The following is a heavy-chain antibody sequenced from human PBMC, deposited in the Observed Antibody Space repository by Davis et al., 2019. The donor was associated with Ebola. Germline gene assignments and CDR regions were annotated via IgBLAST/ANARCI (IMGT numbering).Heavy chain of an antibody. J-gene: IGHJ3*02. CDR3: ARKSYYYDSSGYHRGAFDI. D-gene: IGHD3-22*01. V-gene: IGHV4-59*01. CDR2: IYYSGST. Sequence: MPGGSLRLSCTVSGGSISSYYWSWIRQPPGKGLEWIGYIYYSGSTYYNPSLKSRVTISVDTSKNQFSLKLSSVTAANTAVYYCARKSYYYDSSGYHRGAFDIWGQGTMVTVSS. CDR1: GGSISSYY.